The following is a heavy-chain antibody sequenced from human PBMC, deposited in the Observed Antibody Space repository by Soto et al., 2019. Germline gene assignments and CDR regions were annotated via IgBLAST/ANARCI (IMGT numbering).Heavy chain of an antibody. CDR3: AQETSSSGWDSFDY. CDR2: ITGSGAGT. Sequence: GGSLRLSCAASGFTFSTCAMSWVRQAPGKGLEWVSTITGSGAGTYHADSVKGRFTISRDNSKNTLYLHISSLRAEDTAVYYCAQETSSSGWDSFDYWGQGTLVTVYS. D-gene: IGHD6-19*01. CDR1: GFTFSTCA. V-gene: IGHV3-23*01. J-gene: IGHJ4*02.